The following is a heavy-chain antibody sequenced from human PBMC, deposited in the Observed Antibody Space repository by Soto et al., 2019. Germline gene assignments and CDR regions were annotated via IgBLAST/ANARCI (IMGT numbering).Heavy chain of an antibody. V-gene: IGHV4-39*07. D-gene: IGHD4-17*01. CDR3: ARGRRTAVTIDY. Sequence: SETLSLTCTVSGGSISSGGDYWSWIRQPPGKGLEWIGEINHSGSANYNPSLKSRVTISVDTSRNQFSLKLSSVTAADTAVYYCARGRRTAVTIDYWGQGTLVTVSS. CDR1: GGSISSGGDY. J-gene: IGHJ4*02. CDR2: INHSGSA.